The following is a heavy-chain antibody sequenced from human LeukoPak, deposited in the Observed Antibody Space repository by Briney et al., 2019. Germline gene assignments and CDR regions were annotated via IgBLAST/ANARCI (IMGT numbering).Heavy chain of an antibody. Sequence: GGPLRLSCAASGFTFNNYAMSWVRQAPGEGLEWVSTIRGSGGTTYLADSVKGRFTVSRDSSKNTLYLQMNSLRAEDTAVYYCAKDRGDGYTNYGDSWGQGTLVTVSS. CDR3: AKDRGDGYTNYGDS. J-gene: IGHJ4*02. CDR2: IRGSGGTT. V-gene: IGHV3-23*01. CDR1: GFTFNNYA. D-gene: IGHD5-24*01.